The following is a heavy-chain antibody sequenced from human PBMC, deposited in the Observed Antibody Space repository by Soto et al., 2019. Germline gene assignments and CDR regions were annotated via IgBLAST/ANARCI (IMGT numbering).Heavy chain of an antibody. D-gene: IGHD4-17*01. Sequence: QVQLQESGPGLVKPSQTLSLTCSLSGRHISRWGFYEICLRQHTGKGLEWIGYLYYSGNTYHNPSLKSRVTISVDTSKNQFSLKLSSVTAADTAVYYCARGWPYGDYDHWGQGTLVTVSS. CDR2: LYYSGNT. CDR3: ARGWPYGDYDH. V-gene: IGHV4-31*03. J-gene: IGHJ5*02. CDR1: GRHISRWGFY.